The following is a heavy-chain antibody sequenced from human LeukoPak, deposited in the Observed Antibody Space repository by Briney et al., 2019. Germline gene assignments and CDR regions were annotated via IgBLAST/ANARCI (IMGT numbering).Heavy chain of an antibody. J-gene: IGHJ4*02. CDR2: ISGSGGST. V-gene: IGHV3-23*01. CDR3: AKVGFYYYDSSGYYGDY. D-gene: IGHD3-22*01. Sequence: PGGSLRLSCAASGFTFSSYAMSWVRQAPGKGLEWVSAISGSGGSTYYADSVKGRFTISRDNSKNTLYLQMNSLRAEDTAVYYCAKVGFYYYDSSGYYGDYWGQGTLVTVSS. CDR1: GFTFSSYA.